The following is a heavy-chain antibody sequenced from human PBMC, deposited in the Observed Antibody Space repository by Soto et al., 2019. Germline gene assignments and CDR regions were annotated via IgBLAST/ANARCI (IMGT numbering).Heavy chain of an antibody. J-gene: IGHJ5*02. Sequence: QVQLVQSGAEVKKPGSSVKVSCKASGGTFSSYAISWVRQAPGQGLEWMGGIIPIFGSANYAQKFQGRVTITADKSTSTAYMELSSLSSWDTAVYYCARVREEYQLLLGNWFDPWGQGPLVTVSS. V-gene: IGHV1-69*06. CDR3: ARVREEYQLLLGNWFDP. CDR2: IIPIFGSA. CDR1: GGTFSSYA. D-gene: IGHD2-2*01.